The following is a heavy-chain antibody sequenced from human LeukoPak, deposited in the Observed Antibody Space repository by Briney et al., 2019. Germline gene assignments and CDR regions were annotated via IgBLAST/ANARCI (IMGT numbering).Heavy chain of an antibody. CDR2: ISYDGSNK. CDR1: GFTFSNYG. Sequence: GGSLRLSCAASGFTFSNYGMHWVRQAPGKGLEWVALISYDGSNKYYADSVKGRFTISRDNSKNTLYLQMNSLRAEDTAVYYCARVGSGWYPIVFDMGGKGKMVTVSS. V-gene: IGHV3-30*03. CDR3: ARVGSGWYPIVFDM. D-gene: IGHD6-13*01. J-gene: IGHJ3*02.